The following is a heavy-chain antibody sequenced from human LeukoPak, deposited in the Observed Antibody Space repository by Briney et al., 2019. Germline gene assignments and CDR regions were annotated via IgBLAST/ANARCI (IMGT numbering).Heavy chain of an antibody. J-gene: IGHJ6*03. CDR3: ARVRYYHDDGGYSLPYYYYYMDV. D-gene: IGHD3-22*01. CDR2: IRNSGGTT. Sequence: GGSLRLSCTASGFTFSDYYMTWIRQAPGKGLEWVSYIRNSGGTTSFADSVKGRFTISRDNAKNALYLQMNTLTAEDTAVYYCARVRYYHDDGGYSLPYYYYYMDVWGKGTTVTVS. V-gene: IGHV3-11*04. CDR1: GFTFSDYY.